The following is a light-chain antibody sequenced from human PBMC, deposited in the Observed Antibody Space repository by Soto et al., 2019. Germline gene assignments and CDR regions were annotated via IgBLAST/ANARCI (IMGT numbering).Light chain of an antibody. Sequence: QSALTQPASVSGSPGQSITISCTGTSSDIGGYKYVSWYQQHPGKVPKLLIFDVNNRPSGVSDRFSDSKSGNTASLTITGLQAEDEAEYYCCSYTSSTSLIFGGGTKLTVL. CDR2: DVN. CDR3: CSYTSSTSLI. J-gene: IGLJ2*01. V-gene: IGLV2-14*03. CDR1: SSDIGGYKY.